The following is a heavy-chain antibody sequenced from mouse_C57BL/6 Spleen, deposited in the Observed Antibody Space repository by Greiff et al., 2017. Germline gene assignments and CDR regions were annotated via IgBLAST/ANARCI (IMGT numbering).Heavy chain of an antibody. CDR2: IYPGDGDT. J-gene: IGHJ4*01. CDR3: ERGTGDYAMDY. D-gene: IGHD4-1*01. CDR1: GYAFSSSW. V-gene: IGHV1-82*01. Sequence: QVQLQQSGPELVKPGASVKISCKASGYAFSSSWMNWVQQRPGKGLEWIRRIYPGDGDTNYNGKFKGKATLTADKSSSTAYMQLSSLTSEDSAVYFCERGTGDYAMDYWGQGTSVTVSS.